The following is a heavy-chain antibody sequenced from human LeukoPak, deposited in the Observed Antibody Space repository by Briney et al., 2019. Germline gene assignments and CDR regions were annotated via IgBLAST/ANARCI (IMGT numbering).Heavy chain of an antibody. D-gene: IGHD6-19*01. Sequence: SETLSLTCAVYGGSFSGYYWSWIRQPPGKGLEWIGEINHSGSTNYNPSLKSRVTISVDTSKNQFSLKLSSVTAADTAVYYCARHGGYSSGYGMGVWGQGTTVTVSS. V-gene: IGHV4-34*01. CDR3: ARHGGYSSGYGMGV. CDR2: INHSGST. CDR1: GGSFSGYY. J-gene: IGHJ6*02.